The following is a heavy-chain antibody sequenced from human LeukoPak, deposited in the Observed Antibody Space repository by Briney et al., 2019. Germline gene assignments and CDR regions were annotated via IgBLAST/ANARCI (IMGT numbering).Heavy chain of an antibody. CDR3: ARVHYDFWSGFPDWYYFDY. J-gene: IGHJ4*02. Sequence: PGGSLRLSCAASGFTVSSNYMSWVRQAPGKGLEWVSVIYSGGSTYYADSVKGRFTISRDNSKNTLYLQMNSLRAEDTAVYYCARVHYDFWSGFPDWYYFDYWGQGTLVTVSS. CDR2: IYSGGST. D-gene: IGHD3-3*01. CDR1: GFTVSSNY. V-gene: IGHV3-53*01.